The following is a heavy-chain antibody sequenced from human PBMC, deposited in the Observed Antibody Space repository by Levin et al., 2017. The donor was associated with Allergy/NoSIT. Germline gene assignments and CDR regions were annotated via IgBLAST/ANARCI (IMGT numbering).Heavy chain of an antibody. J-gene: IGHJ4*02. CDR1: GGSISDYY. V-gene: IGHV4-59*01. CDR3: ARDSPIPL. D-gene: IGHD2-21*01. Sequence: LSLTCTVSGGSISDYYWSWIRQPPGKGLEWIGSIYYSGSSNYNPSLKSRVTISVDTSKNQFSLRLTSLTAADTAVYFCARDSPIPLWGQGTLVTVSS. CDR2: IYYSGSS.